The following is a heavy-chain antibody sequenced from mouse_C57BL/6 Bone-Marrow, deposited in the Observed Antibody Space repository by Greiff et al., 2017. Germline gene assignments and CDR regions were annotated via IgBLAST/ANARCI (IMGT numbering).Heavy chain of an antibody. Sequence: QVQLQQSGPGLVQPSQSLSITCTVSGFSLTSYGVHWVRQSPGKGLEWLGVIWSGGSTDYNAAFISRLSISKDNSKSQVFFKMNSLQADDTAIYYCAILYYGSSYGYFDVWGTGTTVTVSS. V-gene: IGHV2-2*01. CDR1: GFSLTSYG. D-gene: IGHD1-1*01. J-gene: IGHJ1*03. CDR3: AILYYGSSYGYFDV. CDR2: IWSGGST.